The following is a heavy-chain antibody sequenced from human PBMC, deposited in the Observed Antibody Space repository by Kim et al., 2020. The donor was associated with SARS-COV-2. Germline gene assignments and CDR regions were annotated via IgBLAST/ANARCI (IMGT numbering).Heavy chain of an antibody. CDR3: ARGTTVTRGWFDP. V-gene: IGHV4-34*01. Sequence: YNPSLKSRVTISVDTSKNQFSLKLSSVTAADTAVYYCARGTTVTRGWFDPWGQGTLVTVSS. J-gene: IGHJ5*02. D-gene: IGHD4-17*01.